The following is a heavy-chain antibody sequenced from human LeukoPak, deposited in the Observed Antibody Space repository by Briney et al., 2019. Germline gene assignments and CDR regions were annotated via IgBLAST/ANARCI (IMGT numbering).Heavy chain of an antibody. V-gene: IGHV3-7*01. CDR1: GFTFSSYW. D-gene: IGHD3-22*01. Sequence: GGSLRLSCAASGFTFSSYWMSWVRQAPGKGLEWVANIKQDGSEKYYVDSVKGRFTISRDNAKNSLYLQMNSLRAEDTAVYYCAREYYDSSGYYYLFSSPRYYDYWGQGTLVTVSS. CDR3: AREYYDSSGYYYLFSSPRYYDY. CDR2: IKQDGSEK. J-gene: IGHJ4*02.